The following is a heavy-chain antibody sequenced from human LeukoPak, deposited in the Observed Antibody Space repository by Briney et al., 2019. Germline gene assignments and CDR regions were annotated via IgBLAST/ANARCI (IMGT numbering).Heavy chain of an antibody. D-gene: IGHD3-22*01. Sequence: SETLSLTCTVSGGSISSYYWSWIRQPAGNGLEWIGRIYTSGSTNYNPSLKSRVTMSVDTSKNQFSLKLSSVTAADTAVYYCARDSGSYYYDRWNELDAFDIWGQGTMVTVSS. CDR1: GGSISSYY. CDR2: IYTSGST. CDR3: ARDSGSYYYDRWNELDAFDI. V-gene: IGHV4-4*07. J-gene: IGHJ3*02.